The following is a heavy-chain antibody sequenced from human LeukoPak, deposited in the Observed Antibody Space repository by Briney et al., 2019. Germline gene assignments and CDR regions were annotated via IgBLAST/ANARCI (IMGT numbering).Heavy chain of an antibody. CDR2: IYSGGST. CDR3: AREATVVDDAFDI. D-gene: IGHD2-15*01. J-gene: IGHJ3*02. CDR1: GLTFSSYG. Sequence: PGGSLRLSCAASGLTFSSYGMSWVRQAPGKGLEWVSVIYSGGSTYYADSVKGRFTISRDNSKNTLYLQMNSLRAEDTAVYYCAREATVVDDAFDIWGQGTMVTVSS. V-gene: IGHV3-66*01.